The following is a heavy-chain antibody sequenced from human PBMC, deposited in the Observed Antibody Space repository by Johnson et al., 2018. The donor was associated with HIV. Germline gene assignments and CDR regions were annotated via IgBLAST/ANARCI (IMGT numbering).Heavy chain of an antibody. CDR1: GFPFSDFY. CDR2: IRVTGGTI. J-gene: IGHJ3*02. CDR3: ARDAVTPI. Sequence: QVQLVESGGGLVKPGGSLRLSCAASGFPFSDFYMSWIRQPPGKGLEWVSYIRVTGGTIHSTDSVKGRFTISRDISKNTLYLQMGSLRAEDMAVYYCARDAVTPIWGQGTMVTVSS. V-gene: IGHV3-11*04. D-gene: IGHD4-17*01.